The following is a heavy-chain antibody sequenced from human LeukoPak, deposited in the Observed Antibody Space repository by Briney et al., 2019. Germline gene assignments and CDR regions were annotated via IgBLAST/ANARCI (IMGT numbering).Heavy chain of an antibody. CDR2: ISGTGGGT. Sequence: GGSLRLSCAASGFTTSSYAMSWVRQAPGKGLEWVSAISGTGGGTYYADSVKGRFTISRDDSKNTLYLQMNSLRAEDTAVYYCAKQNDFWSGSHDYWGQGTLVTVSS. V-gene: IGHV3-23*01. CDR1: GFTTSSYA. D-gene: IGHD3-3*01. J-gene: IGHJ4*02. CDR3: AKQNDFWSGSHDY.